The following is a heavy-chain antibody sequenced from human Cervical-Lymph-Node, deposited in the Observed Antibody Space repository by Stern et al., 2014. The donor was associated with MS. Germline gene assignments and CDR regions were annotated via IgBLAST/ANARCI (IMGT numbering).Heavy chain of an antibody. V-gene: IGHV2-5*02. J-gene: IGHJ4*02. CDR3: AHRTAGPFDY. Sequence: QVTLRESGPALVKPTQILTLTCTFSGFSLSTSGLGVGWIRQPPGEALEGLAYIYWDDQKRYSPSLKSRLTITKDTSKNQVVLTLTNVDPVDTATYYCAHRTAGPFDYWGQGTLVTVSS. CDR2: IYWDDQK. CDR1: GFSLSTSGLG.